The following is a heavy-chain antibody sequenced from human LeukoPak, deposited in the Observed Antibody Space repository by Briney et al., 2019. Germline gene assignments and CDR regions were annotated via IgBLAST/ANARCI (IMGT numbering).Heavy chain of an antibody. D-gene: IGHD3-10*01. CDR2: IKQDGSEK. CDR3: ARSSYSPYYYGSGSPEKYYYYGMDV. CDR1: GFTFSSYW. J-gene: IGHJ6*02. V-gene: IGHV3-7*01. Sequence: GGSLRLSCAASGFTFSSYWMSWVRQAPGKGLEGVANIKQDGSEKYYVDSVKGGFTISRDNAKNSLYLQMNSLRAEDTAVYYCARSSYSPYYYGSGSPEKYYYYGMDVWGQGTTVTVSS.